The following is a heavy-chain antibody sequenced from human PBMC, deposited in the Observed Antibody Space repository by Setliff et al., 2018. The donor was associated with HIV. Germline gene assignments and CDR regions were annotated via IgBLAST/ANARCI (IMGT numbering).Heavy chain of an antibody. CDR3: ARDGPGGYCFES. D-gene: IGHD2-15*01. J-gene: IGHJ4*02. CDR2: IHFSGGS. CDR1: GDSISRSGTY. V-gene: IGHV4-31*03. Sequence: SETLSLTCSVSGDSISRSGTYWNWIRQHPDKGLEGIGYIHFSGGSYYHPSLESRVSMSVDTSKNQFSLKLSSVTAADTAVYYCARDGPGGYCFESWGQGTLVTVSS.